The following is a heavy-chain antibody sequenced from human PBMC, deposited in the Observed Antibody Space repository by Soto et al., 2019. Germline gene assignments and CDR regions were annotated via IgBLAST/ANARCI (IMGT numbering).Heavy chain of an antibody. CDR2: IWYEGSNK. CDR3: ARGSAITGIYDY. V-gene: IGHV3-33*01. D-gene: IGHD1-20*01. Sequence: QVQLVQSGEDVGQPGRPLRLTCAASGFTFISYGMHWVRQAPGKGLEGVAVIWYEGSNKYYAESVKGQFTISRDNSKNTLDLQMDSLRAEDTAVYYCARGSAITGIYDYWGQGTLVTVSS. J-gene: IGHJ4*02. CDR1: GFTFISYG.